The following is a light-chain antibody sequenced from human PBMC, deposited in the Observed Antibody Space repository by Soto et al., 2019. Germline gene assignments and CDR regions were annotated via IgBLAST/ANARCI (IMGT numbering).Light chain of an antibody. CDR1: RSDIGTYNL. Sequence: QSALTQPASVSGSPGQSITISCTGTRSDIGTYNLVSWYQQLPGKAPTLMIFEVNRRPSRVSSRFSGSKSGNTASLTISGLQPEDESDYYGCSYAGSFVFGPGTKLTVL. CDR3: CSYAGSFV. V-gene: IGLV2-23*02. J-gene: IGLJ1*01. CDR2: EVN.